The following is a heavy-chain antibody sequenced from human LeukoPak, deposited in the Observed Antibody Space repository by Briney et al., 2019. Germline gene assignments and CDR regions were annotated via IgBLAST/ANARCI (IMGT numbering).Heavy chain of an antibody. V-gene: IGHV5-51*01. CDR1: GYSFTSYW. D-gene: IGHD3-22*01. J-gene: IGHJ4*02. Sequence: GESLKISCKGSGYSFTSYWNGWVRQMPGKGLEWMGIIYPGDSDTRYSPSFQGQVTISADKSISTAYLQWSSLKASDTAMYYCAAALVSDYDSSGYYHLFDYWGQGTLVTVSS. CDR2: IYPGDSDT. CDR3: AAALVSDYDSSGYYHLFDY.